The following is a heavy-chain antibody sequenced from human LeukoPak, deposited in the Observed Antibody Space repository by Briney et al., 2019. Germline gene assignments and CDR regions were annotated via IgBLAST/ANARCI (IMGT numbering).Heavy chain of an antibody. CDR2: IYYSGST. CDR3: ARSIVGATTLDY. Sequence: PSETLSLTCTVSGGSISSYYWSWLRQPPGKGLEWLGYIYYSGSTNYSPSLKSRVTISVDTSKNQFSLKLSSVTAADTAVYYCARSIVGATTLDYWAQGTLVSVSS. D-gene: IGHD1-26*01. V-gene: IGHV4-59*01. CDR1: GGSISSYY. J-gene: IGHJ4*02.